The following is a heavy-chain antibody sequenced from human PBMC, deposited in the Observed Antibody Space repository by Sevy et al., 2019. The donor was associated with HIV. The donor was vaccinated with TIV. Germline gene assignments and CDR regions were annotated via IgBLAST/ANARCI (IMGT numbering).Heavy chain of an antibody. J-gene: IGHJ3*02. CDR2: MNPNSGNT. D-gene: IGHD3-22*01. CDR1: GYTFTSYD. Sequence: ASVKVSCKASGYTFTSYDINWVRQATGQGLEWMGWMNPNSGNTGYAQKFQGRVTMTRNTSICTAYMELSSLGSEDTAVYYCARRTEKGKYYYDSSGYYYGAYAFDIWGQGTMVTVSS. V-gene: IGHV1-8*01. CDR3: ARRTEKGKYYYDSSGYYYGAYAFDI.